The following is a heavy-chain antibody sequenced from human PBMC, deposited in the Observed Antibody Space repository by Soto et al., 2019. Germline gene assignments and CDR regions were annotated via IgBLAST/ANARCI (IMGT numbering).Heavy chain of an antibody. J-gene: IGHJ6*02. CDR2: ISYDGSNK. Sequence: QVQLVESGGGVVQPGRSLRLSCAASGFTFSSYAMHWVRQAPGKGLEWVAVISYDGSNKYYADSVKGRFTISRDNSKNTLYLQMNSLRAEDTAVYYCARDAGYCSGGSCYFHYYYGMDVWGQGTTVTVSS. CDR1: GFTFSSYA. V-gene: IGHV3-30-3*01. CDR3: ARDAGYCSGGSCYFHYYYGMDV. D-gene: IGHD2-15*01.